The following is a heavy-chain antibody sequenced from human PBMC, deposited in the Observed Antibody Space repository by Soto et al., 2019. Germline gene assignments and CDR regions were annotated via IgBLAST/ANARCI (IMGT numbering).Heavy chain of an antibody. CDR2: IYYTGST. J-gene: IGHJ4*02. CDR1: GTSISSGDRY. CDR3: ASYTVNNSGYYDY. Sequence: QVQLQESGPGLVKSSQTLSLTCSVSGTSISSGDRYWSWIRQPPGRGLEWIGYIYYTGSTYPSPPLKSRLTISVDTSTNQFSLQLTSAAAADTAVYYCASYTVNNSGYYDYWGQGTLVTVSS. D-gene: IGHD6-19*01. V-gene: IGHV4-30-4*01.